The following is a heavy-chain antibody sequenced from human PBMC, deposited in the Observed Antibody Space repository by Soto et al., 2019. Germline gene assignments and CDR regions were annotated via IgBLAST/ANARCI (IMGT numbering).Heavy chain of an antibody. CDR3: ARGGNWYYP. CDR2: IDQGGGEK. D-gene: IGHD3-10*01. V-gene: IGHV3-7*05. J-gene: IGHJ5*02. CDR1: GFSCSDYW. Sequence: EVQVVESGGGLVQPGGSLRLSCAASGFSCSDYWMAWVRQAPGKGLEWVANIDQGGGEKPYVDSVQGRFTMSRDNDKNSLYLQMNSLRAEDTAVYYCARGGNWYYPWGQGTLVTVSS.